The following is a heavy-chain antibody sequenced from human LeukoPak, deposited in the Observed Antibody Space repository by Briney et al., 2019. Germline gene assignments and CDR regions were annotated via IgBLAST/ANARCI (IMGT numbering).Heavy chain of an antibody. CDR3: ARASSWIEDYYYYYYMDV. J-gene: IGHJ6*03. D-gene: IGHD6-13*01. CDR2: IIPIFGTA. V-gene: IGHV1-69*05. Sequence: GSSVKVSCKASGGTFSSYAISWVRQAPGQGLEWMGGIIPIFGTANYAQKFQGRVTITTDESTSTAYMELSSLRSEDTAVYYCARASSWIEDYYYYYYMDVWGKGTTVTVSS. CDR1: GGTFSSYA.